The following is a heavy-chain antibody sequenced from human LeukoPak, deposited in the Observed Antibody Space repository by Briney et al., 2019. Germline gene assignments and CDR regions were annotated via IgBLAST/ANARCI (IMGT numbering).Heavy chain of an antibody. CDR3: AREGPPYYDFWSGYHNWFDP. Sequence: PGGSLGLSCAASGFTFSSYWMHWVRQAPGKGLVWVSRINSDGSSTSYADSVKGRFTISRDNAKNTLYLQMNSLRAEDTAVYYCAREGPPYYDFWSGYHNWFDPWGQGTLVTVSS. J-gene: IGHJ5*02. V-gene: IGHV3-74*01. CDR2: INSDGSST. D-gene: IGHD3-3*01. CDR1: GFTFSSYW.